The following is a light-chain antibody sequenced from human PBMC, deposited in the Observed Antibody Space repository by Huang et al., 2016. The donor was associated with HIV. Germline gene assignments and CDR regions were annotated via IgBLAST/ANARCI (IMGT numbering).Light chain of an antibody. CDR2: GAS. CDR1: QSVSNKF. CDR3: QQYSSPLWT. J-gene: IGKJ1*01. Sequence: EIVLTQSPGTLSLSPGERATLSCRASQSVSNKFLAWYQQRLGQAPRLLICGASSRATGIPDRFTGSGSGTDFTLTISRLEPEDFAVYYCQQYSSPLWTFGQGTKVEIK. V-gene: IGKV3-20*01.